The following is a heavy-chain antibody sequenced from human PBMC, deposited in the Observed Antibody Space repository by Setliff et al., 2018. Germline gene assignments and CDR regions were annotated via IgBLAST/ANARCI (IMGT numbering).Heavy chain of an antibody. CDR2: IDPSDSYT. D-gene: IGHD5-12*01. CDR3: ARHSRAAVVATIVYYYYYMDV. J-gene: IGHJ6*03. V-gene: IGHV5-10-1*01. Sequence: RGESLKISCKGSGYSFTSYWISLVRQMPGKGLEWMGRIDPSDSYTNYSPSFQGHVTISADKSISTAYLQWSSLKASDTAMYYCARHSRAAVVATIVYYYYYMDVWGKGTTVTVSS. CDR1: GYSFTSYW.